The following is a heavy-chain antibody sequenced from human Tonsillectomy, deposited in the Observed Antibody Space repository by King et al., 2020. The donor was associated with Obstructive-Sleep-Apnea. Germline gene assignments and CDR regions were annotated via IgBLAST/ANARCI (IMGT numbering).Heavy chain of an antibody. V-gene: IGHV3-30*04. CDR2: ISHDGTKK. Sequence: VQLVESGGGVVQPGRSLRLSCEGSGFTFRSYALHWVRQAPGKGLEWVGVISHDGTKKYYADSVKGRFTISRDKSRNTVSLQMINMRGEDTAVYYCARDIYSVSGTGGADYFQHWGQGTLVIVSS. CDR1: GFTFRSYA. J-gene: IGHJ1*01. CDR3: ARDIYSVSGTGGADYFQH. D-gene: IGHD1/OR15-1a*01.